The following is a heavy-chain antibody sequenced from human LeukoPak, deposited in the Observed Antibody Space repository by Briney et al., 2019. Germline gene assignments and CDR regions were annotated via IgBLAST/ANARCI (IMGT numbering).Heavy chain of an antibody. CDR1: GFDFSGYG. Sequence: GGSLRLSCVASGFDFSGYGIHWVRQAPGKGLEWVAVISYNGGNKYYADSVKGRFTISRDNSKNTLYLQMDSLRIEDTALYYCTKERTGSGIYGYYGMDVWGQGTTVTVSS. D-gene: IGHD3-10*01. CDR3: TKERTGSGIYGYYGMDV. CDR2: ISYNGGNK. J-gene: IGHJ6*02. V-gene: IGHV3-30*18.